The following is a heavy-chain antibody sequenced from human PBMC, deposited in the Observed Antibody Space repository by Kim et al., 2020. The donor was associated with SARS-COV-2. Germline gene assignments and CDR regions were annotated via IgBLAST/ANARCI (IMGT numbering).Heavy chain of an antibody. CDR1: GFTFSSYE. CDR2: ISSSGSTI. V-gene: IGHV3-48*03. D-gene: IGHD6-19*01. CDR3: ARLPTLRQAVDAY. J-gene: IGHJ4*02. Sequence: GGSLRLSCAASGFTFSSYEMNWVRQAPGKGLEWVSYISSSGSTIYYADSVKGRFTISRDNAKNSLYLQMNSLRAEDTAVYYCARLPTLRQAVDAYWGQGTLVTVSS.